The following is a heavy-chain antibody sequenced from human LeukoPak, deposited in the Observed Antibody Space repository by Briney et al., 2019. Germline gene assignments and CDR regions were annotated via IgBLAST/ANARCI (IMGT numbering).Heavy chain of an antibody. D-gene: IGHD3-10*01. Sequence: GGSLRLSCAASGFTFSSYAMSWVRQAPGKGLEWVSAVSSSGGSTNYADYVKGRLTISRDNSKNTLYLQMNSLRAEDTAVYYCAKVAFGELFYNWFDPWGQGTLVTVSS. CDR1: GFTFSSYA. V-gene: IGHV3-23*01. CDR3: AKVAFGELFYNWFDP. J-gene: IGHJ5*02. CDR2: VSSSGGST.